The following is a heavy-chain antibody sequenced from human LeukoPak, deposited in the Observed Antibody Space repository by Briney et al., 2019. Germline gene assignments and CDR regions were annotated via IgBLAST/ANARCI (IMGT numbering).Heavy chain of an antibody. Sequence: SETLSLTCAVYGGSFSGYYWSWIRQPPGKGLEWIGEINHSGSTNYNPFLKSRVTISVDTSKNQFSLKLSSVTAADTAVYYCARAPYCSSTSCYKGYGEFDYWGQGTLVTVSS. J-gene: IGHJ4*02. CDR1: GGSFSGYY. CDR3: ARAPYCSSTSCYKGYGEFDY. V-gene: IGHV4-34*01. CDR2: INHSGST. D-gene: IGHD2-2*02.